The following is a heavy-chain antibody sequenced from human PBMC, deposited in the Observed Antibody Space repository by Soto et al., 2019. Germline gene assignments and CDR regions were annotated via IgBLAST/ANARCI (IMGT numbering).Heavy chain of an antibody. CDR3: ARGTVVLVAARNNWFDP. J-gene: IGHJ5*02. CDR1: GYTFTGYY. D-gene: IGHD2-15*01. V-gene: IGHV1-2*04. Sequence: QVQLVQSGAEVKKPGASVKVSCKASGYTFTGYYMPWVRQAPGQGLEWMGWINPNSGGTNYAQKFQGWVTMTRDTSSSTAYMELSRLTSDDTAVYYCARGTVVLVAARNNWFDPWGQRTLVAVSS. CDR2: INPNSGGT.